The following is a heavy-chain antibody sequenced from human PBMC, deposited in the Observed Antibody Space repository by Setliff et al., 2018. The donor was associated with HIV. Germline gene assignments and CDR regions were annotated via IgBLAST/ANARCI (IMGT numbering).Heavy chain of an antibody. J-gene: IGHJ4*02. D-gene: IGHD4-17*01. Sequence: ASVKVSCKASGYTFTSYGITWVRQAPGQGLEWMGWISTYNGNTDYAQKVQDRVTMTTDTSTSTAYMELRSLRSDDSAVYYCARDDYGDYVGDYWGQGTLVTVSS. CDR1: GYTFTSYG. CDR3: ARDDYGDYVGDY. V-gene: IGHV1-18*01. CDR2: ISTYNGNT.